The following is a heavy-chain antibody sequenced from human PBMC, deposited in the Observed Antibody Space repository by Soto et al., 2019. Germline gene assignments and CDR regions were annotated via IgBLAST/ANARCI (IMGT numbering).Heavy chain of an antibody. V-gene: IGHV1-18*04. Sequence: ASVKVSCKASGYTFTSYGISWVRQAPGQGLEWMGWISAYNGNTNYAQKLQGRVTMTTDTSTSTAYMELRSLRSDDAAVYYCAREWDCSSTSCYGSGYGMDVWGQGTTVTVSS. J-gene: IGHJ6*02. D-gene: IGHD2-2*01. CDR2: ISAYNGNT. CDR3: AREWDCSSTSCYGSGYGMDV. CDR1: GYTFTSYG.